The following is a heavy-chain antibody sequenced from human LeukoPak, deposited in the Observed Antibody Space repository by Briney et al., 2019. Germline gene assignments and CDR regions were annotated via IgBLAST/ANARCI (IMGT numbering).Heavy chain of an antibody. J-gene: IGHJ6*02. CDR3: ARDLMTTMTASRYYYYYYYGMDV. CDR1: GFTFSSYG. V-gene: IGHV3-33*01. D-gene: IGHD4-17*01. CDR2: IWYDGSNK. Sequence: PGRSLRLSCAASGFTFSSYGMHWVRQAPGKGLEWVAVIWYDGSNKYYADSVKGRFTISRDNSKNTLYLQMNSLRAEDTAVYYCARDLMTTMTASRYYYYYYYGMDVWGQGTTVTVSS.